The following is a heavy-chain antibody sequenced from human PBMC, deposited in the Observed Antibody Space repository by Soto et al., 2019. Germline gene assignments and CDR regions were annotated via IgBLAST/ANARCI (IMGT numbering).Heavy chain of an antibody. J-gene: IGHJ4*02. Sequence: GGSLRLSCAASGFTFSSYAMHWVRQAPGKGLEWVAVISYDGSNKYYADTVKGRFTISRDNSKNTLYLQMNSLRAEDTAVYYCFRDSCSGGSCYSAEAEYYFDYWGQGTLVTVSS. CDR2: ISYDGSNK. D-gene: IGHD2-15*01. CDR1: GFTFSSYA. CDR3: FRDSCSGGSCYSAEAEYYFDY. V-gene: IGHV3-30-3*01.